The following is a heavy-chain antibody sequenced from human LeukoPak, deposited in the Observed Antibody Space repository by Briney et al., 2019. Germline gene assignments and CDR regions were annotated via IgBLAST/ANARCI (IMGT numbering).Heavy chain of an antibody. D-gene: IGHD6-19*01. V-gene: IGHV4-39*01. J-gene: IGHJ6*02. CDR3: ARHRRGSSGWWGLPNYYYYGMDV. CDR2: IYYSGRT. Sequence: PSETLSLTCTVSGGSISSSSYYWGWIRQPPGKGLEWIGSIYYSGRTYYNPSLKSRVTISVDTSKNQFSLKLSSVTAADTAVYYCARHRRGSSGWWGLPNYYYYGMDVWGQGTTVTVSS. CDR1: GGSISSSSYY.